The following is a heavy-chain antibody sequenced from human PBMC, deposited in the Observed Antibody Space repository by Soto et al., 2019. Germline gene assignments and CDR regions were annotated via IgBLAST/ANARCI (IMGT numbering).Heavy chain of an antibody. V-gene: IGHV4-59*01. CDR2: IYYSGST. D-gene: IGHD3-16*01. CDR1: GGSISSYY. J-gene: IGHJ6*02. Sequence: SETLSLTCTVSGGSISSYYWSWIRQPPGKGLEWTGYIYYSGSTNYNPSLKSRVTISVDTSKNQFSLKLSSVTAADTAVYYCARVGADVYYGMDVWGQGTTVTVSS. CDR3: ARVGADVYYGMDV.